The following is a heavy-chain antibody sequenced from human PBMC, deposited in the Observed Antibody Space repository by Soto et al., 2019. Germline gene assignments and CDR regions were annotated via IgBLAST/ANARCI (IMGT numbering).Heavy chain of an antibody. CDR3: ARVGLDSSGYYSYYYYGMDV. V-gene: IGHV4-59*01. CDR2: IYYSGST. D-gene: IGHD3-22*01. Sequence: PSEPLSLTCTVSGGSISSYYWSWIRQPPGKGLEWIGYIYYSGSTNYNPSLKSRVTISVDTSKNQFSLKLSSVTAADTAVYYCARVGLDSSGYYSYYYYGMDVWGQGTTVTVSS. CDR1: GGSISSYY. J-gene: IGHJ6*02.